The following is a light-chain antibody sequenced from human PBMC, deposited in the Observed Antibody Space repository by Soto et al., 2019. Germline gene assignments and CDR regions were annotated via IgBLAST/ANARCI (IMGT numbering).Light chain of an antibody. V-gene: IGLV2-14*03. CDR1: RTDVDGYDY. CDR3: SSYTASAPFYI. J-gene: IGLJ1*01. Sequence: QSALTQPASVSGSPGQSITISCTGARTDVDGYDYVTWYQQHPGQAPKLMIYDVNNRPSGVSHRFSGSKSGGTASLTISGLQAEDDADYYCSSYTASAPFYIFGTGTKVTVL. CDR2: DVN.